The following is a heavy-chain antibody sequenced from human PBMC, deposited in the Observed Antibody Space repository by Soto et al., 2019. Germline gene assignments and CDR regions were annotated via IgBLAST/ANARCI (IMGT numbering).Heavy chain of an antibody. V-gene: IGHV3-23*01. CDR1: GFTFSSYA. J-gene: IGHJ6*02. Sequence: PGGSLRLACAGSGFTFSSYAVSWVRQAPGKGLEWVSAISGSGGSTYYADSVKVRFTVSRDDSKNTLFLQMNSLRHEDTGIYFCAKTLTKSGTAPYYYTFDVWGQGTTVTVSS. CDR2: ISGSGGST. CDR3: AKTLTKSGTAPYYYTFDV.